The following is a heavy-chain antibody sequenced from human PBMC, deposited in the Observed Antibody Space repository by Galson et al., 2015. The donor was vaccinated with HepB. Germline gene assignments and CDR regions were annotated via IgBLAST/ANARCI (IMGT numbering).Heavy chain of an antibody. CDR3: AKDRWDLLRMGAFDV. V-gene: IGHV3-9*01. J-gene: IGHJ3*01. Sequence: LRLPCAASGFTFDNFAMHWVRQVPGKGLEWVSGLSWNSGSYGYAASVKGRFTISRDNSKNSLYLQMNSLRPEDTAVYYCAKDRWDLLRMGAFDVWGQGTLVTVSS. D-gene: IGHD2-8*01. CDR1: GFTFDNFA. CDR2: LSWNSGSY.